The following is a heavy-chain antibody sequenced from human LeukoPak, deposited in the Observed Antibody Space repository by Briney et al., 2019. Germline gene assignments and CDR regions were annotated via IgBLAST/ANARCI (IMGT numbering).Heavy chain of an antibody. CDR2: ISGSGGST. Sequence: QPGGSLRLSCAASGFTFSSYAMSWVRQAPGKGLEWVSAISGSGGSTYYADSVKGRFTISRDNSKNTLYLQMNSLRADDTAVYYCARGTGEVTAGYYWGQGTLVTVSS. CDR1: GFTFSSYA. J-gene: IGHJ4*02. V-gene: IGHV3-23*01. CDR3: ARGTGEVTAGYY. D-gene: IGHD2-21*02.